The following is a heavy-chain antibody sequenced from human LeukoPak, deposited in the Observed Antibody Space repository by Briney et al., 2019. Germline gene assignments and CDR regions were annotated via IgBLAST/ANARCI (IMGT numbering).Heavy chain of an antibody. CDR1: GFTFDDYA. D-gene: IGHD3-22*01. Sequence: GGSLRLSCAASGFTFDDYAMHWVRQAPGKGLEWVSGISWNSGSIGYADSVKGRFTISRDNAKNSLYLQMNSLRAEDTALYYCAKDPTPGAKYYYDSSGYYYYFDYWGQGTLVTVSS. CDR3: AKDPTPGAKYYYDSSGYYYYFDY. J-gene: IGHJ4*02. V-gene: IGHV3-9*01. CDR2: ISWNSGSI.